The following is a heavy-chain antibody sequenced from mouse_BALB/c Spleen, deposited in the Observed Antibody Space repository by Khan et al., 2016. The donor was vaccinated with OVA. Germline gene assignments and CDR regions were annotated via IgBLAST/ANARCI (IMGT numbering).Heavy chain of an antibody. CDR3: ARVYSSDFDY. CDR2: INPHVGET. CDR1: GYSFTGYC. Sequence: EVKLQESGPELVKPGASVKISCKASGYSFTGYCMNWVMQSHGKSLEWIGRINPHVGETLFNPKFKGKATLTVDESSSTAHMELRSLASEDSAVYYCARVYSSDFDYWGQGTTLTVSS. V-gene: IGHV1-20*02. D-gene: IGHD1-1*01. J-gene: IGHJ2*01.